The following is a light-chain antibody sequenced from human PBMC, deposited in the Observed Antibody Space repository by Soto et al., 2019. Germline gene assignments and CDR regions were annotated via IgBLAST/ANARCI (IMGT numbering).Light chain of an antibody. J-gene: IGKJ2*01. CDR3: QQYNSYSMYT. CDR2: DAS. Sequence: DIQMTQSPSTLSASVGDRVTITCRASQSISSWLAWYQQNPGKAPKLLIYDASRLESGVPSRFSGSGSGTEFTLTISSLQPDDFATYYCQQYNSYSMYTFGQGTKLEIK. V-gene: IGKV1-5*01. CDR1: QSISSW.